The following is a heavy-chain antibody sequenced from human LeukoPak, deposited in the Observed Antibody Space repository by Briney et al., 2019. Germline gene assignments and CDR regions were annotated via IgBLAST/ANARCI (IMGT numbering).Heavy chain of an antibody. J-gene: IGHJ4*02. CDR2: IYNSGDS. CDR1: GGPMISYY. D-gene: IGHD2-21*01. V-gene: IGHV4-59*01. Sequence: SESLSLTCTVSGGPMISYYWSWIRQPPGKALEYIGYIYNSGDSYYNPFLKSRVTMSIAPSKNQFSLRLNSVTAADTAVYYCARGVVIAPQTFDYWGQGTLVTVSS. CDR3: ARGVVIAPQTFDY.